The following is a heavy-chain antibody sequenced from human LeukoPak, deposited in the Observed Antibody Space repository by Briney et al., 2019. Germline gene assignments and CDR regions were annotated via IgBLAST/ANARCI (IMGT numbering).Heavy chain of an antibody. CDR3: ARAGGGYCSNTSCTDFDY. V-gene: IGHV1-18*01. D-gene: IGHD2-2*01. CDR1: GYTFTSYG. CDR2: ISAYNGNT. Sequence: GASVKVSCKASGYTFTSYGISWVRQAPGQGLEWMGWISAYNGNTNYAQKLQGRVTMTTDTSTSTAYMELRSLRSDDTAVYYCARAGGGYCSNTSCTDFDYWGQGTLVTVSS. J-gene: IGHJ4*02.